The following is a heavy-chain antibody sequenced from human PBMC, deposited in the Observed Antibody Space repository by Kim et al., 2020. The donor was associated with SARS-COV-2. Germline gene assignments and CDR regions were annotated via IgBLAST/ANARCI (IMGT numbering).Heavy chain of an antibody. CDR1: GGSISSSNW. D-gene: IGHD3-10*01. Sequence: SETLSLTCAVSGGSISSSNWWSWVRQPPGKGLEWIGEIYHSGSTNYNPSLKSRVTISVDKSKNQFSLKLSSVTAADTAVYYCAAGYYYGSGSRLNPTKEGYYYYGMDVWGQGTTVTVSS. J-gene: IGHJ6*02. V-gene: IGHV4-4*02. CDR2: IYHSGST. CDR3: AAGYYYGSGSRLNPTKEGYYYYGMDV.